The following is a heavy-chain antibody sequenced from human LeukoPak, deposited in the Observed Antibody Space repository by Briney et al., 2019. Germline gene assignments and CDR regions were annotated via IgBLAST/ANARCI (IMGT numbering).Heavy chain of an antibody. Sequence: PSGTLSLTCAVSGGSISSSNWWSWVRQAPGKGLEWVAVISYDGSNKYYADSVKGRFTISRDNSKNTLYLQMNSLRAEDTAVYYCARGSSWVPSYFDYWGQGTLVTVSS. CDR3: ARGSSWVPSYFDY. V-gene: IGHV3-30-3*01. CDR1: GGSISSSN. CDR2: ISYDGSNK. J-gene: IGHJ4*02. D-gene: IGHD6-13*01.